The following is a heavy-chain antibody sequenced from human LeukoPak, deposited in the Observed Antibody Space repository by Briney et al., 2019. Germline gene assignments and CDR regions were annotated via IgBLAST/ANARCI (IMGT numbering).Heavy chain of an antibody. CDR3: ARGGYYDSSGYDAFDI. J-gene: IGHJ3*02. CDR2: IYYSGST. CDR1: GGSISSYY. D-gene: IGHD3-22*01. V-gene: IGHV4-59*12. Sequence: SETLSLTCTVSGGSISSYYWSWIRQPPGKGLEWIGYIYYSGSTNYNPSLKSRVTISVDTSKNQFSLKLSSVTAADTAVYYCARGGYYDSSGYDAFDIWGQGTMVTVSS.